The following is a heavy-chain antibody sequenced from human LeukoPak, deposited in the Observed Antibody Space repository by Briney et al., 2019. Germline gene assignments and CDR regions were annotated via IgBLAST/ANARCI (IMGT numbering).Heavy chain of an antibody. D-gene: IGHD5-18*01. CDR3: ARGHRGYSYDYNWFDP. CDR2: IYTSGST. Sequence: SETLSLTCTVSGGSISSYYWSWIRQPAGKGLEWIGRIYTSGSTNYNPSLKSRVTMSVDTSKNQFSLKLSSVTAADTAVYYCARGHRGYSYDYNWFDPWGQGTLDTVSS. CDR1: GGSISSYY. J-gene: IGHJ5*02. V-gene: IGHV4-4*07.